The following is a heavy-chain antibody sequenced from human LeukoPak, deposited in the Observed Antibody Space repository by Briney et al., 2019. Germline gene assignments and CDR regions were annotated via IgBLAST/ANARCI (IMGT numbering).Heavy chain of an antibody. CDR3: TTNFKYDSVWGSYRTFDY. CDR1: GFTFSDAW. V-gene: IGHV3-15*01. D-gene: IGHD3-16*02. J-gene: IGHJ4*02. Sequence: GGSLRLSCTASGFTFSDAWLNWVRQAPGKGLEWVGRIKTKTDDGATEYASPVEGRFTISRDDSKNTVSLQMNSLKIEDTAVYYCTTNFKYDSVWGSYRTFDYWGQGTLVTVSS. CDR2: IKTKTDDGAT.